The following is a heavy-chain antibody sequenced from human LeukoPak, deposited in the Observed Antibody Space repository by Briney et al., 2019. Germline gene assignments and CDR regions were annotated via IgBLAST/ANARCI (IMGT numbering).Heavy chain of an antibody. V-gene: IGHV3-23*02. D-gene: IGHD2-15*01. CDR2: ISGNGAGT. J-gene: IGHJ4*02. CDR3: ARDNRVVAATPFH. Sequence: GGSLRLSCTPSGFTFSSHAMSWVRQAPGKGLEWVSGISGNGAGTYYGDSVKGRFTISRDNSKNTLYLQMNSLRAEDTAVYYCARDNRVVAATPFHWGQGTLVTVSS. CDR1: GFTFSSHA.